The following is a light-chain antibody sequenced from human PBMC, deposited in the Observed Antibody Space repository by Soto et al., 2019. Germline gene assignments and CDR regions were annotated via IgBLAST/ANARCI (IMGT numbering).Light chain of an antibody. V-gene: IGKV1-39*01. CDR1: LRISKY. Sequence: DIRVIQSPSSLSASVGDRVTITCRASLRISKYLNWYQQEPGKAPKLLIFGASTLQSGVPSRFSGSGSGTEFTLTITSLQPEYSATYYGQQSHSTPLTFGGGTKVEI. CDR3: QQSHSTPLT. CDR2: GAS. J-gene: IGKJ4*01.